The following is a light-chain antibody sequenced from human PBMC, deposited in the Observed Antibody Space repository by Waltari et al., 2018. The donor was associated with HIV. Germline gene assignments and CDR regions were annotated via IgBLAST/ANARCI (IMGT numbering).Light chain of an antibody. J-gene: IGLJ3*02. CDR2: EGI. CDR1: SSDVGSYNL. V-gene: IGLV2-23*01. CDR3: CSYAGSSNWV. Sequence: QSALTQPASVSGSPGPSITIYCTGSSSDVGSYNLVSRYQQHPGKAPKLIIYEGINRPSGVSNRFSGSKSGNTASLTISGLQAEDEADYYCCSYAGSSNWVFGGGTKLTVL.